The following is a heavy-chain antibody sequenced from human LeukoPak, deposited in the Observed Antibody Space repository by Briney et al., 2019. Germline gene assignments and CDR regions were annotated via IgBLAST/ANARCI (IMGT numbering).Heavy chain of an antibody. CDR2: LSGSGGST. D-gene: IGHD3-22*01. CDR3: AKDEGYYDSSGPGVDY. V-gene: IGHV3-23*01. J-gene: IGHJ4*02. CDR1: GFTFRSYA. Sequence: GGSLRLSCAASGFTFRSYAMSWVRQAPGKGLEWVSGLSGSGGSTNYADSVKGRFTISRDNSKNTLYLQMNSLRAEDTAVYYCAKDEGYYDSSGPGVDYWGQGTLVTVSS.